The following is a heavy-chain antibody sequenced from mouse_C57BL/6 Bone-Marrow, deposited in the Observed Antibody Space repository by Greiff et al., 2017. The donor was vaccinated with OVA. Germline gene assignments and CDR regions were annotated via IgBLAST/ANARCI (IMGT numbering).Heavy chain of an antibody. CDR2: ISDGGSYT. CDR3: AREHTKGYFDV. J-gene: IGHJ1*03. CDR1: GFTFSSYA. Sequence: EVKVEESGGGLVKPGGSLKLSCAASGFTFSSYAMSWVRQTPEKRLEWVATISDGGSYTYYPDNVKGRFTISRDNAKNTLYLQMSHLKSEDTAMYYCAREHTKGYFDVWGTGTTVTVSS. D-gene: IGHD3-1*01. V-gene: IGHV5-4*01.